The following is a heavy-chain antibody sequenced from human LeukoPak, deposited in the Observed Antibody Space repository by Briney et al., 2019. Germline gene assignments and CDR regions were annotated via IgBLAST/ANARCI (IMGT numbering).Heavy chain of an antibody. CDR2: IYPRDGST. V-gene: IGHV1-46*01. CDR3: ARDQEGFDY. CDR1: GYTFTSNY. Sequence: ASVMVSCKASGYTFTSNYIHWVRQAPGQGLEWMGMIYPRDGSTSYAQKFQGRVTVTRDTSTSTVHMELSGLRSEDTAVYYCARDQEGFDYWGQGTLVTVSS. J-gene: IGHJ4*02.